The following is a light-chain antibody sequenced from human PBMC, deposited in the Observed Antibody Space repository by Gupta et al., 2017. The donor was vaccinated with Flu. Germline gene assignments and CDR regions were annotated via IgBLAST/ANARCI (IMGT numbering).Light chain of an antibody. V-gene: IGKV3-11*01. J-gene: IGKJ4*01. CDR3: QQRSNWLT. Sequence: EVVLRQSPATLSLSPGERATLSCRASQNVNNYLAWYQQTPGQAPRLIIYDASNRATGVPARFSGSGSVTDFTLTSSRRDPEDFAVYYCQQRSNWLTFGGGTKVEIK. CDR1: QNVNNY. CDR2: DAS.